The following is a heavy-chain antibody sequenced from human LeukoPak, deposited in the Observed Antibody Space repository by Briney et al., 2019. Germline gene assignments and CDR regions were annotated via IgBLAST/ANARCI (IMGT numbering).Heavy chain of an antibody. CDR2: IYYSGNT. Sequence: SETLSLTCTVSGGSISSHYWSWIRQPPGKGLEWIAYIYYSGNTDYNPSLKSRVTISLDTSKNQFSLKLSSVTAADTAVYYCARHDPIVGTPDAFDIWGQGTMVTVSS. V-gene: IGHV4-59*08. D-gene: IGHD1-26*01. J-gene: IGHJ3*02. CDR1: GGSISSHY. CDR3: ARHDPIVGTPDAFDI.